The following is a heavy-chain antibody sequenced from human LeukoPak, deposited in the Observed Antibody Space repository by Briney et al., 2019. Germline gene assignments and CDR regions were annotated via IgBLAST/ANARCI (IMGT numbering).Heavy chain of an antibody. CDR1: GFAVSSNY. CDR2: LYPDGGT. J-gene: IGHJ4*02. V-gene: IGHV3-53*01. Sequence: GGSLRLSCAASGFAVSSNYMNWVRQAQGKGLEWVSVLYPDGGTYYADSVKGRFTISRDVSKNTLFLQMTSLRAEDTAVYYCAKAKGWYGEGYFDYWGQGTLVTVSS. CDR3: AKAKGWYGEGYFDY. D-gene: IGHD3-10*01.